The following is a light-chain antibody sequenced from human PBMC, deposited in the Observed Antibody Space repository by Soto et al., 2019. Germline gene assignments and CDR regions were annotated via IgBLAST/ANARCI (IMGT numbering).Light chain of an antibody. CDR1: SSDVGGYNY. J-gene: IGLJ1*01. CDR3: SSYTSSSTPLYV. CDR2: DVS. Sequence: QCLLTKPASVSGSPGQSITISYPGTSSDVGGYNYVSWYQQHPGKAPKLMIYDVSNRPSGVSNRFSGSKSGNTASLTISGLQAEDEADYYCSSYTSSSTPLYVFGTGTKVTLL. V-gene: IGLV2-14*01.